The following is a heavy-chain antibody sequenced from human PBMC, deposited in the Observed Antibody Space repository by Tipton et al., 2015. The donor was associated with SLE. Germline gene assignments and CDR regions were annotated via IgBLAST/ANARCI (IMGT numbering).Heavy chain of an antibody. V-gene: IGHV3-43*01. Sequence: SLRLSCAASGFTFDGYSMHWVRQPPGKGLEWVSLIRADGSYTYYADSVQGRFTVSRDNARNSLYLQMNRLRAEDTAVYYCASGLQHGFDHWGQGLLVVVSS. D-gene: IGHD5-12*01. J-gene: IGHJ4*02. CDR2: IRADGSYT. CDR1: GFTFDGYS. CDR3: ASGLQHGFDH.